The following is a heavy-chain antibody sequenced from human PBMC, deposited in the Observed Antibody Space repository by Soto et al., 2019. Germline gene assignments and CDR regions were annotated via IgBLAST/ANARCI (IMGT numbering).Heavy chain of an antibody. J-gene: IGHJ6*02. Sequence: SVKVSCKASGGTFSSYAISWVRQAPGQGLEWMGGIIPIFGTANFAKKFQGRVTITADESTTTAYMELSSLTSEDTAVYYCATGSFTSTGGRIGYHYNAMDVWGQGTTVTVSS. D-gene: IGHD1-1*01. V-gene: IGHV1-69*13. CDR3: ATGSFTSTGGRIGYHYNAMDV. CDR2: IIPIFGTA. CDR1: GGTFSSYA.